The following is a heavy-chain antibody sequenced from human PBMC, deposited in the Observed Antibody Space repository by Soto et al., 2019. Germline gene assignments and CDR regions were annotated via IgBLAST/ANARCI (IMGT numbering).Heavy chain of an antibody. CDR3: ARLQHNSPQN. J-gene: IGHJ1*01. CDR2: ISNDGSST. Sequence: EVQLVESGGGLVQPGGSLRLSCVASGFTFSSYWMHWVRQAPGKGLGWVSSISNDGSSTSYAEPVKGRFTISRDNHKNTPNLKINSLRAEDPAVYYCARLQHNSPQNWGQGTLVIVTP. CDR1: GFTFSSYW. D-gene: IGHD2-21*01. V-gene: IGHV3-74*01.